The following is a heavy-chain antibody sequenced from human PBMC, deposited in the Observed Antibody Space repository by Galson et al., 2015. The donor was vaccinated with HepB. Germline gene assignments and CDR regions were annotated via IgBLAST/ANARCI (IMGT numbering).Heavy chain of an antibody. CDR2: IDWDDDK. CDR1: GFSLSTSGMC. CDR3: ARIRAAAAGTRVFYFDY. J-gene: IGHJ4*02. V-gene: IGHV2-70*11. D-gene: IGHD6-13*01. Sequence: PALVKPTQTLTLTCTFSGFSLSTSGMCVSWIRQPPGKALEWLARIDWDDDKYYSTSLKTRLTISKDTSKNQVVLTMTNMDPVDTATYYCARIRAAAAGTRVFYFDYWGQGTLVTVSS.